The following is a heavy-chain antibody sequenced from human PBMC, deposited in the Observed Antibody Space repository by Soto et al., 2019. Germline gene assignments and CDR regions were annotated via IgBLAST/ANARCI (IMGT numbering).Heavy chain of an antibody. CDR2: ISSDSSTI. D-gene: IGHD3-22*01. Sequence: SLRLSCAASGFTFSTFDMNWVRQAPGKGLEWLSSISSDSSTIYYADSVKGRFTISRDNLQNSLDLLMNNLRSEDTGIYYCASGPRIVVGKSFDYWGRGTVVTVSS. CDR1: GFTFSTFD. V-gene: IGHV3-48*03. CDR3: ASGPRIVVGKSFDY. J-gene: IGHJ4*02.